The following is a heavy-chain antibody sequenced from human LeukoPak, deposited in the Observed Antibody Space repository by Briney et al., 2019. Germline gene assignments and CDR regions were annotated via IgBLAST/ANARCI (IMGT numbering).Heavy chain of an antibody. CDR3: ARDQSWTTGFDI. CDR1: GDSVSSNRAT. D-gene: IGHD2-8*02. J-gene: IGHJ3*02. CDR2: TYYMSKWYN. Sequence: SQTLSLTCAISGDSVSSNRATWNWIRQSPSRGLEWLGRTYYMSKWYNDYAVSMKSRISINPDTSKNQFSLQPNSVTPEDTAVYFCARDQSWTTGFDIWGQGTMVTVSS. V-gene: IGHV6-1*01.